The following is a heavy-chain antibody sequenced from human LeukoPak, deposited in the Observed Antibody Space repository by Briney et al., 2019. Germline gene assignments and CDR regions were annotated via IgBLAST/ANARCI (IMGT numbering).Heavy chain of an antibody. D-gene: IGHD5-12*01. J-gene: IGHJ6*02. CDR1: GFTFSGYG. V-gene: IGHV3-30*18. CDR2: ISYDGHNE. CDR3: AKGIGYGGMDV. Sequence: PGRSLRLSCAASGFTFSGYGMHWVRQAPGKGLEWVAVISYDGHNEYYADSVKGRFTISRDNSKNTVLLQMNSLRVEDTAVYYCAKGIGYGGMDVWGQGTTLIVSS.